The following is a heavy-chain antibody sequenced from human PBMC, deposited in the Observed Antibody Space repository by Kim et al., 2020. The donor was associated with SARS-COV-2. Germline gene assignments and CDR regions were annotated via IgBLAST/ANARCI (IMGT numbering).Heavy chain of an antibody. CDR2: IYYSGNT. V-gene: IGHV4-31*03. D-gene: IGHD3-10*01. CDR1: GASISSGGYY. Sequence: QTLSLTCTVSGASISSGGYYWSWIRQHPGEGLEWIGYIYYSGNTYHNPSLKSRVTISVDTSKNQFSLKLSSVTAADTAVYYCARGGGPDAFDIWGQGTMVTVSS. CDR3: ARGGGPDAFDI. J-gene: IGHJ3*02.